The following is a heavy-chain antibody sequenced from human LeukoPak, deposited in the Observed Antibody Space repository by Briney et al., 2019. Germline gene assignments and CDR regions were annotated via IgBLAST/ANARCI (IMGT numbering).Heavy chain of an antibody. CDR3: ARLMGYYDSSGIRYDAFDI. V-gene: IGHV3-11*01. CDR1: EFTFSDDY. CDR2: ISSSGSII. Sequence: PGGSLRLSCAASEFTFSDDYMSWIRQAPGKGLEWVSYISSSGSIIYYADSVKGRFTISRDNAKNSLYLQMNSLRAEDTAVYYCARLMGYYDSSGIRYDAFDIWGQGTMVTVSS. J-gene: IGHJ3*02. D-gene: IGHD3-22*01.